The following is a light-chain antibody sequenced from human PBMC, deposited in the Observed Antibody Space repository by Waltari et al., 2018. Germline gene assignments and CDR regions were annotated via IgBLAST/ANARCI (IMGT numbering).Light chain of an antibody. CDR1: SSNIGNNI. Sequence: QSVLTQPPSASGTPGQRVTIPCSGNSSNIGNNIVTWYQQLPGTAPKLLIYTTNQRPSGVPDRFSGSKSGTSASLAISGLQSEDEADYYCATWDDSLNGPVFGGGTKLTVL. J-gene: IGLJ2*01. V-gene: IGLV1-44*01. CDR3: ATWDDSLNGPV. CDR2: TTN.